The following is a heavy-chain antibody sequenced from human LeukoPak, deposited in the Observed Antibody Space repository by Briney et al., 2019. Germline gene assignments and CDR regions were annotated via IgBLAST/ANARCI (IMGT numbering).Heavy chain of an antibody. CDR1: GFTFSDYY. V-gene: IGHV3-11*01. D-gene: IGHD6-13*01. CDR3: ARLRADSSSYGSDDAFDI. J-gene: IGHJ3*02. Sequence: GSLRLSCAASGFTFSDYYMSWIRQAPGKGLEWVSYISSSGSTIYYADSVKGRFTISRDNAKNSLYLQMNSLRAEDTAVYYCARLRADSSSYGSDDAFDIWGQGTMVTVSS. CDR2: ISSSGSTI.